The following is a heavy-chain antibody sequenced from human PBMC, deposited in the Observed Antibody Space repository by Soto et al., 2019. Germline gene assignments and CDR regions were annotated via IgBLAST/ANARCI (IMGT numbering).Heavy chain of an antibody. CDR2: INHSGST. J-gene: IGHJ4*02. V-gene: IGHV4-34*01. D-gene: IGHD6-6*01. CDR3: ARVSIAARPI. CDR1: GGSFSGYY. Sequence: SETLSLTCTVYGGSFSGYYWSWIRQPPGKGLEWIGEINHSGSTNYNPSLKSRVTISVDTSKNQFSLKLSSVTAADTAVYYCARVSIAARPIWGQGTLVTVSS.